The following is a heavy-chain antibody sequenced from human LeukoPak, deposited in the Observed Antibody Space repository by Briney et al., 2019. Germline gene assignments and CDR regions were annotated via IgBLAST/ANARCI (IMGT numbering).Heavy chain of an antibody. CDR2: INHSGST. CDR1: GGSFSGYY. Sequence: PSETLSLTCAVYGGSFSGYYWSWIRQPPGKGLEWIGEINHSGSTNYNPSLKSRVTISVDTSKNQFSLKLSSVTAADTAVYYCARGAGLYSNYFRGIRYYYYYMDVWGKGTTVTVSS. D-gene: IGHD4-11*01. J-gene: IGHJ6*03. CDR3: ARGAGLYSNYFRGIRYYYYYMDV. V-gene: IGHV4-34*01.